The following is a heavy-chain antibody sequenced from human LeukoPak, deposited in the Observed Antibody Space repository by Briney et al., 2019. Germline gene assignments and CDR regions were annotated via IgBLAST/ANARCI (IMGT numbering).Heavy chain of an antibody. CDR3: ARGGASSRYFDF. CDR2: IYYSGST. CDR1: GVSISSSNSY. Sequence: TSETLSLTCTVSGVSISSSNSYWGWIRQPPGKGLEWIGSIYYSGSTYYNPSLQSRVTISIDTSKNQFSLKLNSVTAADTAVYYCARGGASSRYFDFWGQGTLVTVSS. V-gene: IGHV4-39*07. J-gene: IGHJ4*02. D-gene: IGHD6-13*01.